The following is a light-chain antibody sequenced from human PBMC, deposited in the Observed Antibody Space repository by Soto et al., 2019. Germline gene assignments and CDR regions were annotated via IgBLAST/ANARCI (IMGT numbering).Light chain of an antibody. J-gene: IGLJ1*01. CDR3: AAWDDSLNGYV. V-gene: IGLV1-44*01. CDR1: SSNIGSNT. Sequence: QTLLSHPPSSSGTPGQRVTISCSGSSSNIGSNTVSWYQQFPGTAPKLLIYFNIQRPSGVPDRFSGSKSGTSASLAISGLQSEDEADYYCAAWDDSLNGYVFGTGTKVTVL. CDR2: FNI.